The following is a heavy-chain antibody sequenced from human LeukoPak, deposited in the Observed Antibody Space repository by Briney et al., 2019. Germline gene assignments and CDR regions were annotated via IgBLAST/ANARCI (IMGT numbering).Heavy chain of an antibody. Sequence: ASVKVSCKASGYTFTSYDINWVRQAAGQGLEWMGKVDPNTGNTAYSQKFQGRVTMTRSTSITTAYMELSSLRSEDTAVYYCARNYYDSSGLPLWGQGTLVTVSS. J-gene: IGHJ4*02. CDR3: ARNYYDSSGLPL. V-gene: IGHV1-8*01. CDR2: VDPNTGNT. CDR1: GYTFTSYD. D-gene: IGHD3-22*01.